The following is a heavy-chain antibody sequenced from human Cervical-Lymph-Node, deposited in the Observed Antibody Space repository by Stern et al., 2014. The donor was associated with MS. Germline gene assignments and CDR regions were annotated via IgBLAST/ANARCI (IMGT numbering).Heavy chain of an antibody. V-gene: IGHV1-18*01. Sequence: VQLVQSGAEVKKPGASVKASCKASGYIFTSYGISWVRQAPGQGLEWMGWISADNGDTTYAQNGQGRVTMTTDTSTNTAYMELSSLRSDDTALYYCARDSLIRTFGVEEGMDVWGQGTTVTVSS. CDR3: ARDSLIRTFGVEEGMDV. D-gene: IGHD3-3*01. CDR1: GYIFTSYG. J-gene: IGHJ6*02. CDR2: ISADNGDT.